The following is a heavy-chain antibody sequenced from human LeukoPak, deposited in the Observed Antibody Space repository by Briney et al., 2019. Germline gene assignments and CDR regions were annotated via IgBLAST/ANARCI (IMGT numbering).Heavy chain of an antibody. CDR3: GKDIFASDYYDSGGYTLDY. Sequence: PGGSLRLSCAASGFSFDDYAMHWVRQAPGKGLEWVSGISSNSGNIGYADSVKGRFTISRDNAKNYLYLQMSSLSTEDTALYYCGKDIFASDYYDSGGYTLDYWGQGTLVTASS. CDR1: GFSFDDYA. D-gene: IGHD3-22*01. V-gene: IGHV3-9*01. CDR2: ISSNSGNI. J-gene: IGHJ4*02.